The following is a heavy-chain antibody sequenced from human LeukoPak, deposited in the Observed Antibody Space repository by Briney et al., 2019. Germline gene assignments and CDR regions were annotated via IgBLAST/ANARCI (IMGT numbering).Heavy chain of an antibody. Sequence: PSETLSLTCTVSGGSISSGSYYWNWIRQPAGKGLEWIGRIYTSGSTNYNPSLKSRVTISVDTSKNQFSLKLSSVTAADTAVYYCARLIVGSTLGYFYNYMDVWGKGTPVTVSS. CDR3: ARLIVGSTLGYFYNYMDV. CDR2: IYTSGST. V-gene: IGHV4-61*02. CDR1: GGSISSGSYY. D-gene: IGHD1-26*01. J-gene: IGHJ6*03.